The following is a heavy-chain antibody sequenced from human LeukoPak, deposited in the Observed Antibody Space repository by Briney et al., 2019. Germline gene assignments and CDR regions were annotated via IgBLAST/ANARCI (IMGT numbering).Heavy chain of an antibody. D-gene: IGHD6-6*01. CDR2: ISGSGGST. Sequence: GGSLRLSCAASGFTFSSYAMSWVRQAPGKGLEWVSAISGSGGSTYYADSVEGRFTISRDNSKNTLYLQMNSLRAEDTAVYYCAKWARHPVGKPASYFDYWGQGTLVTVSS. CDR1: GFTFSSYA. J-gene: IGHJ4*02. V-gene: IGHV3-23*01. CDR3: AKWARHPVGKPASYFDY.